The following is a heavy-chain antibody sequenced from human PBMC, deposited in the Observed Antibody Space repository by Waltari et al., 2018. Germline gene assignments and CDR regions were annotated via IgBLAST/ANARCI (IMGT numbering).Heavy chain of an antibody. CDR1: GFSFRSYG. CDR3: ARKTSALYFDY. J-gene: IGHJ4*02. CDR2: IWFDGSNK. Sequence: QVQLVESGGGVVTPGRSLRLACAASGFSFRSYGIHWVRQAPGKGLGWVAVIWFDGSNKYYADAVKGRFTISRDNSKNTLYLQMNSLRAEDTAVYYCARKTSALYFDYWGQGALVTVSS. D-gene: IGHD2-2*01. V-gene: IGHV3-33*08.